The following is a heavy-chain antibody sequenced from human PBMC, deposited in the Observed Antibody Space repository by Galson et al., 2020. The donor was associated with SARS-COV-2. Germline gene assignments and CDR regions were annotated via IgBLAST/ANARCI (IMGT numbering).Heavy chain of an antibody. V-gene: IGHV4-39*07. D-gene: IGHD3-9*01. CDR3: ARAHYDILTGYLGGSTPTLDY. J-gene: IGHJ4*02. Sequence: ASEPLSLTCTVSGGSISSSSYYWGWIRQPPGKGLEWIGSIYYSWSTYYNPSLKSRVTISVDTSKNQFSLKLSSVTAADTAVYYCARAHYDILTGYLGGSTPTLDYWGQGTLVTVSS. CDR2: IYYSWST. CDR1: GGSISSSSYY.